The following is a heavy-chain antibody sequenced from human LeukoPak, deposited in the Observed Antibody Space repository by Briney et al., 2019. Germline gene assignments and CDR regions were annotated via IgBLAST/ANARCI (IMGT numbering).Heavy chain of an antibody. Sequence: PSETLSLTCTVSGGSISSYSWSWIRQPPGKGLEWIGYMYYSGSTNYNPSLRSRVTISVDTSKNQFSLKLSSVTAADTAVYYCARVQLGGYYYYMDVWGKGTTVTISS. V-gene: IGHV4-59*01. CDR2: MYYSGST. J-gene: IGHJ6*03. CDR3: ARVQLGGYYYYMDV. CDR1: GGSISSYS. D-gene: IGHD1-1*01.